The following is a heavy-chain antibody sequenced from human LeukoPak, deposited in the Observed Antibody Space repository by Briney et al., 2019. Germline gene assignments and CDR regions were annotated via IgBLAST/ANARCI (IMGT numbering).Heavy chain of an antibody. CDR1: GFTFSNAW. D-gene: IGHD6-13*01. J-gene: IGHJ3*02. V-gene: IGHV3-15*01. CDR2: IKSKTDGGTT. Sequence: PGGSLRLSCAASGFTFSNAWMSWVRQAPGKGLEWVGRIKSKTDGGTTDYAAPVKGRFTISRDDSKNTLYLQMNSLRAEDTAVYYCARDDHPVIAAARITGGRAFDIWGQGTMVTVSS. CDR3: ARDDHPVIAAARITGGRAFDI.